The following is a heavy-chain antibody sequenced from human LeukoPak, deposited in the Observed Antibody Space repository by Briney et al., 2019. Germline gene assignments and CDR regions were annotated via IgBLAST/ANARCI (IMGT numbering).Heavy chain of an antibody. Sequence: ASVKVSCKTSGYTFTGYYMHWVRQAPGQGLEWMGWINPNSGGTNYAQKFQGRVTMTRDTSISTAYMELSRLRSDDTAVYYCARVGSGLQLDAFDIWGQGTMVTVSS. CDR1: GYTFTGYY. V-gene: IGHV1-2*02. D-gene: IGHD5-18*01. CDR2: INPNSGGT. J-gene: IGHJ3*02. CDR3: ARVGSGLQLDAFDI.